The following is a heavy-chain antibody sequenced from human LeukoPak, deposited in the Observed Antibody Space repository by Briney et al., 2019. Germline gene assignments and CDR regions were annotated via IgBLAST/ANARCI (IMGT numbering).Heavy chain of an antibody. CDR3: ASNWGGDEYYFDY. D-gene: IGHD7-27*01. J-gene: IGHJ4*02. Sequence: PSETLSLTCTVSGGSISSSSYYWGWIRQPPGKGLEWIASIFYSGSTCYNPSLRGRVTISVDTSKNQFSLRLSSVTAADTAVYYCASNWGGDEYYFDYWGQGSLVTVSS. CDR1: GGSISSSSYY. V-gene: IGHV4-39*01. CDR2: IFYSGST.